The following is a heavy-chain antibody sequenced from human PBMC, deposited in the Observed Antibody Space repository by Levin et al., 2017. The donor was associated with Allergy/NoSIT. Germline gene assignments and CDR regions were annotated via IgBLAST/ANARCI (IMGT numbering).Heavy chain of an antibody. V-gene: IGHV3-30-3*01. CDR1: GFTFSSYA. CDR2: ISYDGSNK. Sequence: GESLKISCAASGFTFSSYAMHWVRQAPGKGLEWVAVISYDGSNKYYADSVKGRFTISRDNSKNTLYLQMNSLRAEDTAVYYCARENDWGQGTLVTVSS. J-gene: IGHJ4*02. CDR3: AREND.